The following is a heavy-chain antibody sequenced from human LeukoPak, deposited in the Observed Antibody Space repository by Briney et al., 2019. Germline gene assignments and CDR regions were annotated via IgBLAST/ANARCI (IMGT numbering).Heavy chain of an antibody. CDR1: GYTFSSYY. CDR3: ARGQPGHSSDYYGMDV. Sequence: ASVKVSCKASGYTFSSYYMHWVRQAPGQGLEWMGIINPSGGSTSYAQKFQGRVTMTRDTSTSTVYMELSSLRSEDTAVYYCARGQPGHSSDYYGMDVWGQGTTVTVSS. J-gene: IGHJ6*02. CDR2: INPSGGST. V-gene: IGHV1-46*01. D-gene: IGHD4-11*01.